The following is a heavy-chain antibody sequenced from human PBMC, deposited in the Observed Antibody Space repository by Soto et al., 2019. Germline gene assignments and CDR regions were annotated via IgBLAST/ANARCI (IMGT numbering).Heavy chain of an antibody. J-gene: IGHJ4*02. CDR1: GFTFSSYS. Sequence: GGSLRLSCAASGFTFSSYSMNWVRQAPGKGLEWVAVIWSDGSNKYYADSVKGRFTISRDNSKNTLYLQMNSLRAEDTAVYYCARYYYDSSGYYPLWGQGTLVTVS. D-gene: IGHD3-22*01. V-gene: IGHV3-33*08. CDR2: IWSDGSNK. CDR3: ARYYYDSSGYYPL.